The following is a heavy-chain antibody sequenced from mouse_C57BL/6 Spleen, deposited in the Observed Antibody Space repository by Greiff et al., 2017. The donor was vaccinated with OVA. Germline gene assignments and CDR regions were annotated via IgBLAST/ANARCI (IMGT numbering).Heavy chain of an antibody. CDR1: GYAFTNYL. J-gene: IGHJ1*03. V-gene: IGHV1-54*01. Sequence: QVQLQQSGAELVRPGTSVKVSCKASGYAFTNYLIEWVKQRPGQGLEWIGVINPGSGGSTYNEKFKGKATLTADKSSSTAYMQLSSLTSEDSAVYFCARTYYGSSYWYFDVWGTGTTVTVSS. CDR2: INPGSGGS. CDR3: ARTYYGSSYWYFDV. D-gene: IGHD1-1*01.